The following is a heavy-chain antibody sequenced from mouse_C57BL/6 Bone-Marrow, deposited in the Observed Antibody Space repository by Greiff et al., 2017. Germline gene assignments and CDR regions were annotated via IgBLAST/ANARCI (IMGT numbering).Heavy chain of an antibody. V-gene: IGHV5-6*02. J-gene: IGHJ2*01. D-gene: IGHD1-1*01. Sequence: DVKLVESGGDLVKPGGSLKLSCAASGFTFSSYGMSWVRQTPDKRLEWVATISSGGSYTYYPDSVKGRFTISRDNAKNTLYLQMSSLKSEDTAMYYCARRVVATGDYFDYWGQGTTLTVSS. CDR2: ISSGGSYT. CDR1: GFTFSSYG. CDR3: ARRVVATGDYFDY.